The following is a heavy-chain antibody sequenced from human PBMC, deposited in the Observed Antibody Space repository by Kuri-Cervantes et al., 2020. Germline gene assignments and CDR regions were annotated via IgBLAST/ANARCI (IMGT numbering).Heavy chain of an antibody. J-gene: IGHJ1*01. CDR2: IRSKAYGGTT. D-gene: IGHD6-19*01. CDR1: GFTFGDYA. CDR3: TRDRFIAVADSGYFQH. Sequence: GESLKISCTASGFTFGDYAMSWFRQAPGKGLERVGFIRSKAYGGTTEYAASVKGRFTISRDDSKSIAYLQMNSLKTEDTAVYYCTRDRFIAVADSGYFQHWGQGTLVTVSS. V-gene: IGHV3-49*03.